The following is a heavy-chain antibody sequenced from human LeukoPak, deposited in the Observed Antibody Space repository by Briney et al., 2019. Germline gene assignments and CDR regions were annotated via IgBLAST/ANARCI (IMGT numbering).Heavy chain of an antibody. CDR3: ARGSTSSFYYGMDV. D-gene: IGHD2-2*01. Sequence: GASVKVSCKASGYTFTGYYMHWVRQAPGQELEWMGWINPNSGGTNYAQKFQGRVTMTRDTSISTAYMELSRLRSDDTAVYYCARGSTSSFYYGMDVWGQGTTVTVSS. V-gene: IGHV1-2*02. CDR2: INPNSGGT. J-gene: IGHJ6*02. CDR1: GYTFTGYY.